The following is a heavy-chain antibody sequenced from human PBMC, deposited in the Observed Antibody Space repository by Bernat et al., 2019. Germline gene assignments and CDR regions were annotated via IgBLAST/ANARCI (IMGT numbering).Heavy chain of an antibody. CDR2: TIPIFGTA. J-gene: IGHJ6*03. D-gene: IGHD6-6*01. CDR1: GGTFSSYA. CDR3: ARPHPSAALPIPANDYYYYYYMDV. Sequence: QVQLVQSGAEVKKPGSSVKVSCKASGGTFSSYAISWVRQAPGQGLEWMGGTIPIFGTANYAQKFQGRVTITADESTSTAYIELSSLRSEDTAVYYCARPHPSAALPIPANDYYYYYYMDVWGKGTTVTVSS. V-gene: IGHV1-69*01.